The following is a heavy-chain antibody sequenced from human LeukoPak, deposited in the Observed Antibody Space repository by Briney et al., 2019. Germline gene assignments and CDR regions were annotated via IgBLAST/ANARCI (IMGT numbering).Heavy chain of an antibody. J-gene: IGHJ4*02. CDR1: GFTVRSNY. D-gene: IGHD3-10*01. V-gene: IGHV3-66*01. Sequence: GGSLRLSCAASGFTVRSNYMMWVRQTPGKGRGWVSVIYFDGSTYYPDSVRGRFTISRDNSQNTLYLQMNNLRAEDTAVYYCVRSVMVRGIIRPYWGQGTLVTVSS. CDR3: VRSVMVRGIIRPY. CDR2: IYFDGST.